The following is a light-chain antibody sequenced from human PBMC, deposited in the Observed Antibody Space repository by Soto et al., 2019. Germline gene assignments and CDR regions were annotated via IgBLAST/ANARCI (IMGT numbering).Light chain of an antibody. CDR2: DAS. V-gene: IGKV1-16*02. Sequence: DLQMTQSQSSLSASVGGSVTITCRASQEISNHLAWVQQKPGKPPKSLIYDASSLQSGVPSEFSGIGSGTDFTLIISSLQPADVAAYYCQQYHNYPGTFGGGTKVEIK. CDR1: QEISNH. CDR3: QQYHNYPGT. J-gene: IGKJ4*01.